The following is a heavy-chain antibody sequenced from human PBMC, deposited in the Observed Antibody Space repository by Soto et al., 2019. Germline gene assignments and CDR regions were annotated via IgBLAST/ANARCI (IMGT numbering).Heavy chain of an antibody. Sequence: QVQLVESGGGVVQPGRSLRLSCAASGFTFSSYGMHWVRQAPGKGLEWVAVISYDGSNKYYADSVKGRFTISRDNSKNTMYLQINSLRAEDTAVYYCAKGWETPSWFDPWGQGTLVTVSS. J-gene: IGHJ5*02. CDR1: GFTFSSYG. CDR3: AKGWETPSWFDP. CDR2: ISYDGSNK. V-gene: IGHV3-30*18. D-gene: IGHD1-26*01.